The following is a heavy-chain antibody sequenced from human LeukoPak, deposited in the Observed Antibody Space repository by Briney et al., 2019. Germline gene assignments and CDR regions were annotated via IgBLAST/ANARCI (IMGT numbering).Heavy chain of an antibody. CDR2: MNPNSGNT. V-gene: IGHV1-8*01. J-gene: IGHJ3*02. Sequence: ASVTVSCKASGYTFTSYDINWVRQATGQGLEWMGWMNPNSGNTGYAQKFQGRVTMTRNTSISTAYMELSSLRSEDTAVYYCARLSGYDPDDAFDIWGQGTMVTVSS. CDR1: GYTFTSYD. CDR3: ARLSGYDPDDAFDI. D-gene: IGHD5-12*01.